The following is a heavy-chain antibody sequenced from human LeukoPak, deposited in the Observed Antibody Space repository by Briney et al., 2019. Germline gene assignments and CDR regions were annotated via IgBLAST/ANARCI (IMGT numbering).Heavy chain of an antibody. J-gene: IGHJ4*02. Sequence: SVKVSCKTSGGSFSTYAYSWVRQAPGQGLEWVGGIIPIFDIANYAQKFQGRVTITADKSTSTAYMELSSLSSEDTAVYYCARAAHGDYFDYWGQGTLVTVSS. V-gene: IGHV1-69*10. D-gene: IGHD2-8*01. CDR2: IIPIFDIA. CDR3: ARAAHGDYFDY. CDR1: GGSFSTYA.